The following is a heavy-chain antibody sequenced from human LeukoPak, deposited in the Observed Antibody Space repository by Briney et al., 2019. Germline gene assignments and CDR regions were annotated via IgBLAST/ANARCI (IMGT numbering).Heavy chain of an antibody. CDR2: ITSSSSYI. CDR1: GFTFSSYS. D-gene: IGHD6-19*01. Sequence: PGGSLRLSCAASGFTFSSYSMNWVRQAPGKGLEWFSSITSSSSYIYYADSVKGRFTISRDNAKNSLYLQMTSLRAEDTAVYYCAAGYSIGWYYFDYWGQGTLVTVSS. CDR3: AAGYSIGWYYFDY. V-gene: IGHV3-21*01. J-gene: IGHJ4*02.